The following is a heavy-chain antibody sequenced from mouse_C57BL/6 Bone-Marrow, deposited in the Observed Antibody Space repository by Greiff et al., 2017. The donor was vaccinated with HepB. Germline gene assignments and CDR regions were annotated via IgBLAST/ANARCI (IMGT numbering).Heavy chain of an antibody. CDR1: GYTFTNYW. CDR3: ARGYYDYDGPGYYAMDY. Sequence: QVQLQQSGAELVRPGTSVKMSCKASGYTFTNYWIGWAKQRPGHGLEWIGDIYPGGGYTNYNEKFKGKATLTADKSSSTAYMQFSSLTSKDSAIYYCARGYYDYDGPGYYAMDYWGQGTSVTVSS. J-gene: IGHJ4*01. V-gene: IGHV1-63*01. D-gene: IGHD2-4*01. CDR2: IYPGGGYT.